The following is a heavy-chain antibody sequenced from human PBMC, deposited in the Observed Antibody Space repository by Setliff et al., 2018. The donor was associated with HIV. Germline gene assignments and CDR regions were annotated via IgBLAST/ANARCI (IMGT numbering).Heavy chain of an antibody. D-gene: IGHD2-15*01. Sequence: GASVKVSCKASGYTFSNYGISWLRQAPGQGPEWMGWISGDNGDTNYAQKFQGRLTMNTDKSTSTAYMELRSLRSEETAVYYCARNCNACTCYFYIWGQGTMVTVS. CDR1: GYTFSNYG. CDR3: ARNCNACTCYFYI. V-gene: IGHV1-18*01. CDR2: ISGDNGDT. J-gene: IGHJ3*02.